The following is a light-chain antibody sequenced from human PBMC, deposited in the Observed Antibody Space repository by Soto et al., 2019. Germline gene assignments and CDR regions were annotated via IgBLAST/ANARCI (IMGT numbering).Light chain of an antibody. CDR1: QSVSSS. Sequence: EIVMTQSPATLSVSPGEMATLSCRASQSVSSSLAWYQQKPGQAPRLLIFGASTRATGIPARFSGSGSGTEFTLTSSSLQCEDFAVYYCQHYKNWPLEGTFGQGTEVEIK. CDR3: QHYKNWPLEGT. V-gene: IGKV3-15*01. J-gene: IGKJ1*01. CDR2: GAS.